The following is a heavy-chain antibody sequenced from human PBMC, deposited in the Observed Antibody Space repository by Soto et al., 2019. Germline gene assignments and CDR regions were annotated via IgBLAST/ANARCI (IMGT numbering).Heavy chain of an antibody. V-gene: IGHV3-30*03. J-gene: IGHJ4*02. CDR2: ISYDGSNK. CDR1: GFPFTTYG. D-gene: IGHD3-10*01. CDR3: VGGQYYFDY. Sequence: ESGGGVVPPGTSLRLSCAASGFPFTTYGMHWVREAPTKGLDWVAVISYDGSNKYYADSVRGRFTISRDNSKNTLYLQMNSLRPEDTALYYCVGGQYYFDYRGQGTLVTVSS.